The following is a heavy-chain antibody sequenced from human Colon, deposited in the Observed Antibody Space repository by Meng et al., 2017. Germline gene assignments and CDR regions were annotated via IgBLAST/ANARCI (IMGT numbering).Heavy chain of an antibody. J-gene: IGHJ4*02. CDR1: GASVSVNSY. CDR3: ARHGGYYQDF. CDR2: IDHRGSA. Sequence: QGPLQGSGPGLGKPSGALSLACSGSGASVSVNSYWSWVRQPPGRGLEWIGQIDHRGSAYYRPSLNSRVTMSLDKSRNQFSLRLTSVTAADTAVYYCARHGGYYQDFWGQGTLVTVSS. D-gene: IGHD4-23*01. V-gene: IGHV4-4*02.